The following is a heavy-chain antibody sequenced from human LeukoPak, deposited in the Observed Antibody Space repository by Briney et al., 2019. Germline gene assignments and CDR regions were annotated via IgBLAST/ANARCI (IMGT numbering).Heavy chain of an antibody. Sequence: SETLSLTCTVSGGSISSYYWSWIRQPPGKGLEWIGYIYYSGSTNYNPSLKSRVTISVDTSKNQFSLKLSSVTAADTAVYYCARGRRRFGEDYWGQGTLVTVSS. CDR3: ARGRRRFGEDY. CDR1: GGSISSYY. CDR2: IYYSGST. D-gene: IGHD3-10*01. V-gene: IGHV4-59*01. J-gene: IGHJ4*02.